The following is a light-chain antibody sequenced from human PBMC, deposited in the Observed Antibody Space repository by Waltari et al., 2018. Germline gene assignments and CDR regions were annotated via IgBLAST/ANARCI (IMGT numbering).Light chain of an antibody. Sequence: QSALTQPASVSGSPGQSITISCTGTSSDVGSYTLVPWYEQHPGKAPKFMIYEVSKRPSGVSNRFSGSKSDNTASLTISGLQAEDEADYYCCSYAGSSTFVVFGGGTKLTVL. CDR2: EVS. CDR3: CSYAGSSTFVV. J-gene: IGLJ2*01. V-gene: IGLV2-23*02. CDR1: SSDVGSYTL.